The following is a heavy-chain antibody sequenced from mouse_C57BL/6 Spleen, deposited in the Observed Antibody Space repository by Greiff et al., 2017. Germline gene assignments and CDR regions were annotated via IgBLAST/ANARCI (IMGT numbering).Heavy chain of an antibody. CDR1: GYTFTDYE. CDR2: IDPETGGT. D-gene: IGHD3-3*01. J-gene: IGHJ2*01. CDR3: TRRSLGYFDY. Sequence: VQLQHSGAELVRPGASVTLSCKASGYTFTDYEMHWVKQTPVHGLEWIGAIDPETGGTAYNQKFKGKAILTADKSSSTAYMELRSLTSEDSAVYYCTRRSLGYFDYWGQGTTLTVSS. V-gene: IGHV1-15*01.